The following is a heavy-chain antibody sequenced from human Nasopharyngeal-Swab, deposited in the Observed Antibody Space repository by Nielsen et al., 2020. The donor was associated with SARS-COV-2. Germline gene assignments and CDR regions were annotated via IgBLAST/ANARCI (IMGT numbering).Heavy chain of an antibody. V-gene: IGHV3-11*05. J-gene: IGHJ4*02. CDR1: GFTFSDYY. CDR3: ARAEAAAGTGWLDY. CDR2: ISSSSSYT. Sequence: GESLKISCAASGFTFSDYYMSWIRQAPGKGLEWVSYISSSSSYTNYADSVKGRFTISRDNAKNSLYLQMNSLRAEDTAVYYCARAEAAAGTGWLDYWGQGTLVTVSS. D-gene: IGHD6-13*01.